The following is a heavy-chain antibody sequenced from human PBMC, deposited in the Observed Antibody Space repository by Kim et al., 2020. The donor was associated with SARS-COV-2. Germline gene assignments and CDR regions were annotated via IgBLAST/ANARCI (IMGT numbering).Heavy chain of an antibody. Sequence: SETLSLTCTVSGGSLNRNYWSWFRQPPGKGLEWIGDIYYTGSTKYNPSLQSRVTISVDRSNNQFSLKLKSLTAADTAVYYCASDMCSVWYYFWGRGALVTVSS. CDR1: GGSLNRNY. CDR2: IYYTGST. D-gene: IGHD6-19*01. CDR3: ASDMCSVWYYF. V-gene: IGHV4-59*01. J-gene: IGHJ4*02.